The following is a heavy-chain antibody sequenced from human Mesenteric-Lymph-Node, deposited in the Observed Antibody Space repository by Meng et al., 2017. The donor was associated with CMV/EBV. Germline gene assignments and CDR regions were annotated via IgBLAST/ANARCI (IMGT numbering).Heavy chain of an antibody. D-gene: IGHD3-10*01. CDR2: IYSGANP. Sequence: GESLKISCVASGFIVSKKIMTWVRQGPGKGLEWVSVIYSGANPHHTDSVKGRFTISRDNSKNTLFLQMSSLRAEDTAVYYCTTDHVSRRLLLLLFWGQGTRVTVSS. CDR1: GFIVSKKI. J-gene: IGHJ4*01. V-gene: IGHV3-53*01. CDR3: TTDHVSRRLLLLLF.